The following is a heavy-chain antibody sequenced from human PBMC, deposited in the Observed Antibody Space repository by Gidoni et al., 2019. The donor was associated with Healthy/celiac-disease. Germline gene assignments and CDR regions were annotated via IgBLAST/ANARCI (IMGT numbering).Heavy chain of an antibody. CDR3: ARFSSGWYFGMNFDY. CDR2: INHSVST. V-gene: IGHV4-34*01. D-gene: IGHD6-19*01. J-gene: IGHJ4*02. Sequence: QLQLQQYGAGLLKPSETLSLTFAVYGGSFSGYYWSWIRQPPGKGLEWIGEINHSVSTNEKQSIKSRVTISVDTSKKQFSLKLSSVTAADTAVYYCARFSSGWYFGMNFDYWGQGTLVTVSS. CDR1: GGSFSGYY.